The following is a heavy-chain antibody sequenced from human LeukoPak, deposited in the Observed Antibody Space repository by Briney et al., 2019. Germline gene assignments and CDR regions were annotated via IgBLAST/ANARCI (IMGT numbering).Heavy chain of an antibody. D-gene: IGHD6-13*01. CDR1: GFTFSNAY. CDR2: IKSKIDGETT. Sequence: GGSLRLSCVASGFTFSNAYMSWVRQAPGKGLEWVGRIKSKIDGETTDYAAPVKGRFTISRDESRNTLYLQMNSLKTEDTAVYYCTTDAGYSSRWYNYWGQGTLVTVSS. J-gene: IGHJ4*02. CDR3: TTDAGYSSRWYNY. V-gene: IGHV3-15*01.